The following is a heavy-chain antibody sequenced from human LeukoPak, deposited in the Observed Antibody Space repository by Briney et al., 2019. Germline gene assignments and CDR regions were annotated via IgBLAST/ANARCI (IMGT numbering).Heavy chain of an antibody. Sequence: SETLSLTCAVYGGSFSGYYWSWIRQPPGKGLEWIGEINHSRSTNYNPSLKSRVTISVDTSKNQFSLKLSSVTAADTAVYYCSSHQRGTTAHCFEPWAQETLVTVSS. V-gene: IGHV4-34*01. J-gene: IGHJ5*02. CDR2: INHSRST. D-gene: IGHD2-2*01. CDR1: GGSFSGYY. CDR3: SSHQRGTTAHCFEP.